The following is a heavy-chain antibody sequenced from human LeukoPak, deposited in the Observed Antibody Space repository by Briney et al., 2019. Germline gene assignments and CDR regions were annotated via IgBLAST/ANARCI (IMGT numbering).Heavy chain of an antibody. D-gene: IGHD6-13*01. V-gene: IGHV3-23*01. CDR3: AKDDGYSSSWDIFAY. CDR2: ISGSGGST. J-gene: IGHJ4*02. Sequence: GGSLRLSCAVSGFTVSSNYMSWVRQAPGKGLEWVPAISGSGGSTYYADSVKGRFTISRDNSKNTLYLQMNSLRAEDTAVYYCAKDDGYSSSWDIFAYWGQGTLVTVSS. CDR1: GFTVSSNY.